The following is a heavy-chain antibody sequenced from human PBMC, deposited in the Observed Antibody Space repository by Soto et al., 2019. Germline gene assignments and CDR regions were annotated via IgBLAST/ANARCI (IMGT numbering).Heavy chain of an antibody. CDR2: ISYSGST. V-gene: IGHV4-59*01. J-gene: IGHJ2*01. CDR1: GGSISSYY. Sequence: SETLSLTCTVSGGSISSYYWSWIRQPPGKGLEWIGYISYSGSTNYNPSLKSRVTISVDTSKNQFSLKLSSVTAADTAVYYCARREGYGDYESWYFDLWGRGTLVTVS. CDR3: ARREGYGDYESWYFDL. D-gene: IGHD4-17*01.